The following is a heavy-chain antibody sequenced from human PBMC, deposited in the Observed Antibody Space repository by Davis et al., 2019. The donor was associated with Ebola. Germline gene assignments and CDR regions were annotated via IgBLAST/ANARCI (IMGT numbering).Heavy chain of an antibody. CDR1: GFTFSNYE. Sequence: GESLKISCTASGFTFSNYEMNWVRQAPGKGLEWISYISSSGDTISYADSVKGRFTISRDNAQKSLYLQMNSLRAEDTAVYYCMSLTGGSWGQGTLVTVSS. CDR2: ISSSGDTI. V-gene: IGHV3-48*03. CDR3: MSLTGGS. D-gene: IGHD3-16*01. J-gene: IGHJ5*02.